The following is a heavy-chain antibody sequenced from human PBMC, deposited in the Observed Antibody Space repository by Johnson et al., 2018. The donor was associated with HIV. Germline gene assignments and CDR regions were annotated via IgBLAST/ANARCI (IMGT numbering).Heavy chain of an antibody. V-gene: IGHV3-52*01. J-gene: IGHJ3*01. CDR1: GFTFSSYA. Sequence: MQLVESGGGVVQPGRSLRLSCAASGFTFSSYAMHWVCQAPEKGLEWVADIKCDGSEKYYVDSVKGRLTISRDNAKNSLYLQMNTLRVEDTAFYYCARESGQAFDVWGQGTMVTVSS. CDR2: IKCDGSEK. D-gene: IGHD6-25*01. CDR3: ARESGQAFDV.